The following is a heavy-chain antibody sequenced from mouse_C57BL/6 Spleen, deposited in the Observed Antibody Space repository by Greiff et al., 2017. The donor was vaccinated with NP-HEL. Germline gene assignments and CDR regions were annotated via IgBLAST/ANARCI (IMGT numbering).Heavy chain of an antibody. Sequence: DVQLQESGPGLVKPSQSLSLTCSVTGYSITSGYYWNWIRQFPGNKLEWIGYISYDGSNNYNPSLKNRISITRDTSKNQFFLTLNSVTTEDTATYYCATLYYGYDGAYWGQGTLVTVSA. D-gene: IGHD2-2*01. V-gene: IGHV3-6*01. CDR2: ISYDGSN. CDR1: GYSITSGYY. CDR3: ATLYYGYDGAY. J-gene: IGHJ3*01.